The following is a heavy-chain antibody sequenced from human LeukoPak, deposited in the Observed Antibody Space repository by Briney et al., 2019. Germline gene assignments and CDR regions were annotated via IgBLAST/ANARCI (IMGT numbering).Heavy chain of an antibody. CDR3: ARELWFVNAPGSWLDP. CDR1: GDSISSCDYS. V-gene: IGHV4-30-2*01. J-gene: IGHJ5*02. CDR2: IFHSGSS. D-gene: IGHD3-10*01. Sequence: TLSLTCTVSGDSISSCDYSWSRIRQPSGRGLGWIGYIFHSGSSYYNPSLRSRVTISVDRSRNQFSLRLTSVTAADTAVYYCARELWFVNAPGSWLDPWGQGTLVTVSS.